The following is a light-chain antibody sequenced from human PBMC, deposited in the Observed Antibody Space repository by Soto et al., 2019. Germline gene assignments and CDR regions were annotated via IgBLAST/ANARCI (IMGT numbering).Light chain of an antibody. V-gene: IGKV3-15*01. CDR2: GAS. CDR1: QSVSSN. J-gene: IGKJ4*01. Sequence: EIVMTQSPATLSLSPGERDTLSFRASQSVSSNLAWYQQKPGQAPRILIYGASTRATGIPARFSGSGSGTEFTLTISSLQSEDFAVYYCQQYNNWPLTVGGGTKVEIK. CDR3: QQYNNWPLT.